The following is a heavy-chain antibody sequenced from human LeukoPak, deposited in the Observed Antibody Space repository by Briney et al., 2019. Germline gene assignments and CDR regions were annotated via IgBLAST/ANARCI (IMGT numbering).Heavy chain of an antibody. J-gene: IGHJ6*03. D-gene: IGHD3-10*01. V-gene: IGHV1-8*01. CDR3: ARDTMVRGVITYYYMDV. Sequence: ASVKVSCKASGYTFTSYDINWVRQATGQGLEWMGWMNPNSGNAGYAQKFQGRVTMTRNTSISTAYMELSSLRSEDTAVYYCARDTMVRGVITYYYMDVWGKGTTVTISS. CDR1: GYTFTSYD. CDR2: MNPNSGNA.